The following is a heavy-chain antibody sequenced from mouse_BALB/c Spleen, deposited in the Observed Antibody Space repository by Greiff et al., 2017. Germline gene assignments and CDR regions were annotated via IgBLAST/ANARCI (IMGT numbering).Heavy chain of an antibody. D-gene: IGHD2-4*01. CDR2: ISDGGSYT. J-gene: IGHJ3*01. Sequence: EVKLMESGGGLVKPGGSLKLSCAASGFTFSDYYMYWVRQTPEKRLEWVATISDGGSYTYYPDSVKGRFTISRDNAKNNLYLQMSSLKSEDTAMYYCARTYDYDGFAYWGQGTLVTVSA. CDR3: ARTYDYDGFAY. CDR1: GFTFSDYY. V-gene: IGHV5-4*02.